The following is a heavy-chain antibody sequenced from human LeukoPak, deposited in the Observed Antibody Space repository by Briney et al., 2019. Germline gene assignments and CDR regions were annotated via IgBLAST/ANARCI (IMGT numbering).Heavy chain of an antibody. CDR3: ARDRGGSGYYYFDY. J-gene: IGHJ4*02. Sequence: PGRSLRLSCAASGFTFNIYALHWVRQAPGKGLEWVAAISYDGSNKYYADPVKGRFTISRDNSRNTLYLQMNSLKPEDTAVYFCARDRGGSGYYYFDYWGQGTLSPSPQ. D-gene: IGHD6-19*01. CDR2: ISYDGSNK. CDR1: GFTFNIYA. V-gene: IGHV3-30-3*01.